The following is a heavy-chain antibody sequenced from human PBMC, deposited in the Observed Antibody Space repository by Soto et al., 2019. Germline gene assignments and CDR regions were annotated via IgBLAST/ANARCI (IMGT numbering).Heavy chain of an antibody. D-gene: IGHD3-3*01. CDR2: ISGSGGST. CDR3: AKDPIDHLWCGYYTDLFDP. J-gene: IGHJ5*02. Sequence: GGSLRLSCAASGFTFSSYAMSWVRQAPGKGLEWVSAISGSGGSTYYADSVKGRFTISRDNSTNTLYLQMNSLRAEDTAVYYCAKDPIDHLWCGYYTDLFDPWGPGTLVTVPP. V-gene: IGHV3-23*01. CDR1: GFTFSSYA.